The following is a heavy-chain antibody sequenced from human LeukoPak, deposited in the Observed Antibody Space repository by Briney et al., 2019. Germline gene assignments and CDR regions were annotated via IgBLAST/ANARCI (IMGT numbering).Heavy chain of an antibody. V-gene: IGHV1-46*01. Sequence: ASVKVSCKASGYTFTSYYMHWVRQAPGQGLEWMGIINPSGGSTSYAQKFQGRVTMTRDTSTSTVYMELSSLRSEDTAVYYCARSMTTVTTGRYYYGMDVWGQGTTVTVSS. J-gene: IGHJ6*02. CDR3: ARSMTTVTTGRYYYGMDV. CDR2: INPSGGST. D-gene: IGHD4-17*01. CDR1: GYTFTSYY.